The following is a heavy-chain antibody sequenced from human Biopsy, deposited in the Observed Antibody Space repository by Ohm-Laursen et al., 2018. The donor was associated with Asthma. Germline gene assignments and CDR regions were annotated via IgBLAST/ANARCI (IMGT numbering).Heavy chain of an antibody. Sequence: TLSLTCTVSGGSINIGDYYWSWIRQHPVKGLEWIGHIYYSGSTYYNPSLKSRVSISLDTSKNQLSLSLTSVTAADTAVYYCARTTYGHDGFDPWGQGTTVTVSS. J-gene: IGHJ5*02. CDR3: ARTTYGHDGFDP. CDR2: IYYSGST. CDR1: GGSINIGDYY. D-gene: IGHD4-17*01. V-gene: IGHV4-31*03.